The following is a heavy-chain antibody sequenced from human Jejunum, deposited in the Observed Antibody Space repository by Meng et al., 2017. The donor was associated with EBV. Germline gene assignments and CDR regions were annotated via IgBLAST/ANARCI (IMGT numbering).Heavy chain of an antibody. V-gene: IGHV1-18*04. J-gene: IGHJ4*02. CDR1: GYTLSDFG. CDR2: TSTDNGNT. CDR3: ARCGAAVTMYFDW. Sequence: QVLLVQSGTEVKEPGALVKVSCKASGYTLSDFGITWVRQVPGQGLEWMGWTSTDNGNTNSAQKFQGRVTMTTDTSTSTAYMELRSLRSDDTAIYYCARCGAAVTMYFDWWGQGTLVTVSS. D-gene: IGHD4-17*01.